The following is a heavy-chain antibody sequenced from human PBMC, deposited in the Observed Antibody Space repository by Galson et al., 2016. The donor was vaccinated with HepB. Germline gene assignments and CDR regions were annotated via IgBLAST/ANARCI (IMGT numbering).Heavy chain of an antibody. D-gene: IGHD3-16*01. CDR1: GFSLSSRGVG. V-gene: IGHV2-5*02. J-gene: IGHJ4*02. CDR2: IYWDDDK. Sequence: PALVKPTQTLTLTCTFSGFSLSSRGVGVGWVRQPPGQALEWLAVIYWDDDKRYSPSLQSRLSVTRDISKAQVVLKMTNVDPVDTATYYCVHTDVVSLGGAWRGSYYFDSWGQGTLVTVSS. CDR3: VHTDVVSLGGAWRGSYYFDS.